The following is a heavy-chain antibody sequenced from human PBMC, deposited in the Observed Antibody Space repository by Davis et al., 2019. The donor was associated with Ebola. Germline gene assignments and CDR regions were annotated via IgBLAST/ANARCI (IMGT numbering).Heavy chain of an antibody. CDR2: INHSGST. V-gene: IGHV4-34*01. CDR1: GGSFSGYY. CDR3: AKDMAAIRQYYFDY. Sequence: MPSETLSLTCAVYGGSFSGYYWSWIRQPPGKGLEWIGEINHSGSTNYNPSLKSRVTISVDTSKNQFSLKLSSVTAADTALYYCAKDMAAIRQYYFDYWGQGTLVTVSS. J-gene: IGHJ4*02. D-gene: IGHD6-6*01.